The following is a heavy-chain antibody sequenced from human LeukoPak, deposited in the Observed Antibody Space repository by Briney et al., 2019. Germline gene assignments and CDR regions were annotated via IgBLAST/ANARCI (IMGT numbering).Heavy chain of an antibody. CDR2: IYHSGST. Sequence: PSETLSLTCTVSGGSISSSSYYWGWIRQPPGKGLEWIGSIYHSGSTYYNPSLKSRVTISVDTSKNQFSLKLSSVTAADTAVYYCARHPRGDFDIWGQGTMVTVSS. CDR1: GGSISSSSYY. V-gene: IGHV4-39*01. CDR3: ARHPRGDFDI. J-gene: IGHJ3*02.